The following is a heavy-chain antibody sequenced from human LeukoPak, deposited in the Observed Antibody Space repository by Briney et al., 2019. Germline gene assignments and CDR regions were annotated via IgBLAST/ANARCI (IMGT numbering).Heavy chain of an antibody. Sequence: GGSLRLSCAASGFTFSSYWMSWVRQAPGKGLEWVANIKQDGSEKYYVDSVKGRFTISRDNSKNTLYLQMNSLRAEDTAVYYCARSPGNYLYYFDYWGQGTLVTVSS. D-gene: IGHD4-11*01. J-gene: IGHJ4*02. CDR1: GFTFSSYW. CDR2: IKQDGSEK. CDR3: ARSPGNYLYYFDY. V-gene: IGHV3-7*01.